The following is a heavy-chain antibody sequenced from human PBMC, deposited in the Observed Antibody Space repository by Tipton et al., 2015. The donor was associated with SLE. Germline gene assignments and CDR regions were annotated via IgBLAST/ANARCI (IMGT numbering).Heavy chain of an antibody. J-gene: IGHJ4*02. CDR2: IYYSGST. CDR3: ARAYSGSYPIDY. CDR1: GGSISSSSYY. Sequence: LRLSCTVSGGSISSSSYYWGWIRQPPGKGLEWIGSIYYSGSTYYNPSLKSRVTISVDTSKNQFSLKLSSVTAADTAVYYCARAYSGSYPIDYWGQGTLVTVSS. D-gene: IGHD1-26*01. V-gene: IGHV4-39*01.